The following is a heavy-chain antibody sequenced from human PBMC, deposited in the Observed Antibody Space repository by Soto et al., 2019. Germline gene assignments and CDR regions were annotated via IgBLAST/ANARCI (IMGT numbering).Heavy chain of an antibody. V-gene: IGHV4-34*01. Sequence: SETLSLTCAVYGGSFIGYYWSWIRQPPGQGLEWIGEINHSGSTNYNPSLKSRVTISVDTSKNQFSLKLSSVTAADTAVYYCASSGSYHNHAVDVWGQGTTVTV. CDR2: INHSGST. J-gene: IGHJ6*02. D-gene: IGHD1-26*01. CDR1: GGSFIGYY. CDR3: ASSGSYHNHAVDV.